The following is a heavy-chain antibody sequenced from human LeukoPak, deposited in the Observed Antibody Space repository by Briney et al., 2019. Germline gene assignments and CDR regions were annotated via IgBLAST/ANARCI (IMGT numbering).Heavy chain of an antibody. J-gene: IGHJ4*02. CDR1: GFTFSSYW. CDR2: IHSDGSST. D-gene: IGHD3-22*01. V-gene: IGHV3-74*01. CDR3: ARSGWPYYFDY. Sequence: GGSLMLSCAASGFTFSSYWMHWVRQAPGKGLVWVSRIHSDGSSTSYADSVRGRFTISSDDAKSTLYLQTNSLRAEDTAVYYCARSGWPYYFDYWGQGTLVTVSS.